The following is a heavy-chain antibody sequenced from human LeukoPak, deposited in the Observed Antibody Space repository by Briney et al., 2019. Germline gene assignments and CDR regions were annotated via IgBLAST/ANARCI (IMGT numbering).Heavy chain of an antibody. D-gene: IGHD1-26*01. CDR2: IIPIFGTA. CDR3: ARDSRGSYLGRDY. CDR1: GGTFSSYA. V-gene: IGHV1-69*01. J-gene: IGHJ4*02. Sequence: GASVKVSCKASGGTFSSYAISWVRQAPGQGLEWMGGIIPIFGTANYAQKFQGRVTITADESTSTAYMELSSLRSEDTAVYYCARDSRGSYLGRDYWGQGTLVAVSS.